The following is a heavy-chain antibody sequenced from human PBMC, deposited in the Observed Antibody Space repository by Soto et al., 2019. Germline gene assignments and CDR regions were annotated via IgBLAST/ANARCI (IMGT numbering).Heavy chain of an antibody. CDR3: ASIITTPGGFDF. J-gene: IGHJ4*02. CDR1: GFSVNTKY. CDR2: ISDGGGI. Sequence: EVQLVESGGALVQPGGSLRLSCAASGFSVNTKYMIWVRHTPGKGLEWVSVISDGGGIDYADFVKGRFTISRDNFKNTLYLQMSSLRAEDTAVYFCASIITTPGGFDFWGQGTLLTVSS. D-gene: IGHD3-16*01. V-gene: IGHV3-66*01.